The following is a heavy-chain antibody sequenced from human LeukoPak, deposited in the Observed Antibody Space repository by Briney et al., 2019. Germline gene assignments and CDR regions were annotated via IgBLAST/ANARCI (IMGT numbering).Heavy chain of an antibody. CDR1: GFTFSSYA. V-gene: IGHV3-64*01. CDR3: ARGLVAAAGTDFDY. J-gene: IGHJ4*02. Sequence: GGSLRLSCAASGFTFSSYAMHWVRQAPGKGLEYVSAISSNGGSTYYANSVKGRFTISRDNSKNTLYLQMGSLRAEDMAVYYCARGLVAAAGTDFDYWGQGTLVTVSP. D-gene: IGHD6-13*01. CDR2: ISSNGGST.